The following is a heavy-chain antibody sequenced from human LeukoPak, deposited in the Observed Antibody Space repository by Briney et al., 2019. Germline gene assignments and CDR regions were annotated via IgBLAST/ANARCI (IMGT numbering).Heavy chain of an antibody. CDR3: ARVGYDYNWYDAFDI. Sequence: GGSLRLSCVVSAFTFSGYSTHWVRQAPGKGLEWVAFISHDGSNKYCADSLKGRFTISRDNSKNTLFLQMNSLRPEDTAVYYCARVGYDYNWYDAFDIWGQGTMVTVSS. CDR1: AFTFSGYS. D-gene: IGHD1-1*01. J-gene: IGHJ3*02. V-gene: IGHV3-30*04. CDR2: ISHDGSNK.